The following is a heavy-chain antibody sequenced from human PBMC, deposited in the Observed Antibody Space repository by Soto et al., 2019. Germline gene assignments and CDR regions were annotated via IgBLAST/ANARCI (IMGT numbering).Heavy chain of an antibody. V-gene: IGHV4-34*01. J-gene: IGHJ6*02. CDR2: INNRGYT. CDR1: VAAFTTYY. CDR3: LMVTYSGMDV. Sequence: PSETLSLPYTVDVAAFTTYYWTWIRQPPGKGLEWVGEINNRGYTNYNPSLKSRLTVSLDTSKTQFSLKLTSVTAADTAVYYCLMVTYSGMDVWGQGTTVTVSS. D-gene: IGHD3-10*01.